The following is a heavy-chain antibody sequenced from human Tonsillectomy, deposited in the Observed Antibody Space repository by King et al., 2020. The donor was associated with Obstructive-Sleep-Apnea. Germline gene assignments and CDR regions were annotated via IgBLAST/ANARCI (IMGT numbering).Heavy chain of an antibody. J-gene: IGHJ5*02. V-gene: IGHV3-23*04. CDR2: FRGSGGRT. Sequence: VQLVESGGGLVQPGGSLRLSCSASGLTFSSYAMNWVRQVPGEGGEWVSAFRGSGGRTYNAASGKGRFTISRDNSENTLYLQMNSLSAEDTAVYYCAKDLISRYDILTGYYGFDPWGQGTLVTVSS. CDR3: AKDLISRYDILTGYYGFDP. D-gene: IGHD3-9*01. CDR1: GLTFSSYA.